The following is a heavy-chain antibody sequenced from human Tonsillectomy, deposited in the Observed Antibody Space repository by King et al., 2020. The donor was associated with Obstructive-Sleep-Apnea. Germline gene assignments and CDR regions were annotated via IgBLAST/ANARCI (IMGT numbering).Heavy chain of an antibody. CDR1: GASFSSYY. D-gene: IGHD2-15*01. V-gene: IGHV4-59*01. Sequence: QLQESGPGLVKPSETLSLTCTVSGASFSSYYWSWIRQPPGKGLEWIGNFHDSGSTNYSPSLQRRVTISVDTSNNQFSLKLSSVTAADTAVYYCARDSSYCSGGSCYSADFDYWGQGTLVTVSS. CDR2: FHDSGST. J-gene: IGHJ4*02. CDR3: ARDSSYCSGGSCYSADFDY.